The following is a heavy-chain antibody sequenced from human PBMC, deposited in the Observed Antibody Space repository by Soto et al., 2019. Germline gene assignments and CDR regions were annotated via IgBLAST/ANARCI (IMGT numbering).Heavy chain of an antibody. D-gene: IGHD2-15*01. Sequence: GASVKVSCKASGYTFTSYGISWVRQAPGQGLEWMGWISAYNGNTNYAQKLQGRVTMTTDTSTSTAYMELRSLRSDDTAVYYCARDLGYCSGGSCSRRDYWGQGTLVTVSS. CDR3: ARDLGYCSGGSCSRRDY. V-gene: IGHV1-18*01. CDR2: ISAYNGNT. J-gene: IGHJ4*02. CDR1: GYTFTSYG.